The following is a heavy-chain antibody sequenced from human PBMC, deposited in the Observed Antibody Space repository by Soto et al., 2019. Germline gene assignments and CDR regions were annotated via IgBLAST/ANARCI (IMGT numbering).Heavy chain of an antibody. Sequence: ASVKVSCKASGGTYSSYAISWVRQAPGQGLEWMGGIIPIFGTANYAQKFQGRVTITADESTGTAYMELSSLRSEDTAVYYCARGKSPDSSGPPDYYYGMDVWGQGTTVTVSS. CDR3: ARGKSPDSSGPPDYYYGMDV. D-gene: IGHD3-22*01. V-gene: IGHV1-69*13. CDR1: GGTYSSYA. CDR2: IIPIFGTA. J-gene: IGHJ6*02.